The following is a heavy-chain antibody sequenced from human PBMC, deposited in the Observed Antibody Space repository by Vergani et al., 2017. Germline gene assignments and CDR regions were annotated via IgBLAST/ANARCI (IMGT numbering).Heavy chain of an antibody. J-gene: IGHJ4*02. V-gene: IGHV4-61*02. Sequence: QVQLQESGPGLVKPSQTLSLTCTVSGGSINSHNYYWSWIRQPAGKGLEWIGRIHTSGSTNYNPSLKSRVTMSEDTSKNQFSLNLTSVTAADTAVYYCARGYCTNSICRGKVDSWGQGTLVTVSS. D-gene: IGHD2-8*01. CDR3: ARGYCTNSICRGKVDS. CDR1: GGSINSHNYY. CDR2: IHTSGST.